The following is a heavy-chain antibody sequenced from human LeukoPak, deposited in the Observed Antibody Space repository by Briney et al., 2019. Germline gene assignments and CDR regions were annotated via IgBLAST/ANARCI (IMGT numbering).Heavy chain of an antibody. V-gene: IGHV1-18*01. CDR3: ARRQYSSSWYGITYNWFDP. J-gene: IGHJ5*02. Sequence: ASVKVSCKASGYTFTSYGISWVRQAPGQGLEWMGWISAYNGNTNYAQKLQGRVTITADESTSTAYMELSSLRSEDTAVYYCARRQYSSSWYGITYNWFDPWGQGTLVTVSS. D-gene: IGHD6-13*01. CDR1: GYTFTSYG. CDR2: ISAYNGNT.